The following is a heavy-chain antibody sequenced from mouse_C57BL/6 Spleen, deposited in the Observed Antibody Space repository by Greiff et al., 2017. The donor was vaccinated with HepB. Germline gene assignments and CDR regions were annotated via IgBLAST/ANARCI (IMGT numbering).Heavy chain of an antibody. J-gene: IGHJ3*01. D-gene: IGHD2-2*01. Sequence: EVHLVESGGDLVKPGGSLKLSCAASGFTFSSYGMSWVRQTPDKRLEWVATISSGGSYTYYPDSVKGRFTISRDNAKNTLYLQMSSLKSEDTAMYYCARREGFDGYDGDWGQGTLVTVSA. CDR2: ISSGGSYT. CDR3: ARREGFDGYDGD. V-gene: IGHV5-6*01. CDR1: GFTFSSYG.